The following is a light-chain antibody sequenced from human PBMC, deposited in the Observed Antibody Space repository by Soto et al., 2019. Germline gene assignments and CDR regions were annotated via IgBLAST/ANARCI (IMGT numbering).Light chain of an antibody. J-gene: IGLJ2*01. CDR2: EVR. CDR1: SSDAGGYKY. Sequence: QSALTQPASVSGSPGQSITISCTGTSSDAGGYKYVSWYQQYPGKAPKLMIYEVRNRPSGVSNRFSGSRSHDAASLTISGLQAEDEADYYCSSYTSSSVVFGGGTQLTVL. V-gene: IGLV2-14*01. CDR3: SSYTSSSVV.